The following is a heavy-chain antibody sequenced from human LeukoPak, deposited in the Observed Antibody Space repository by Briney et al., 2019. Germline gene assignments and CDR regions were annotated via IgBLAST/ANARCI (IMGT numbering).Heavy chain of an antibody. CDR1: GFRFSSYW. J-gene: IGHJ3*02. Sequence: PGGSLRLSCAASGFRFSSYWMSWVRQAPGKGLEWVANINQDRSEKNYVDSVKGRFTISRDNARNSLDLQMNSLRVEDTAVYYCAGEGFLGRELSLNAFDIWGQGTRVAVSS. V-gene: IGHV3-7*01. CDR3: AGEGFLGRELSLNAFDI. D-gene: IGHD3-10*01. CDR2: INQDRSEK.